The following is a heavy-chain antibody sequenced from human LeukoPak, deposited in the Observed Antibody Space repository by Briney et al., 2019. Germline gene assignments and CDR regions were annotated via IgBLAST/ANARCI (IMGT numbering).Heavy chain of an antibody. J-gene: IGHJ6*03. V-gene: IGHV3-30*01. CDR3: ARDGDILTCYYVNYYYYYMDV. Sequence: GRSLRLSCAASGFTFSSYAMHWVRQAPGKGLECVAVISYDGSNKYYADSVKGRFTISRDNSKNTLYLQMNSLRAEDTAVYYCARDGDILTCYYVNYYYYYMDVWGKGTTVTVPS. CDR2: ISYDGSNK. D-gene: IGHD3-9*01. CDR1: GFTFSSYA.